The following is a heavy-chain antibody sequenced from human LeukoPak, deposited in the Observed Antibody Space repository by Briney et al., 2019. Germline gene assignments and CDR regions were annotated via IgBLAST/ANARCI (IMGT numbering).Heavy chain of an antibody. CDR3: ARDRPHYYGSGIYPNY. V-gene: IGHV1-18*01. CDR2: ISAYNGNT. CDR1: GYTFTSYG. Sequence: GASVKVSCKASGYTFTSYGISWVRQAPGQGLEWMGWISAYNGNTNYAQKLQGRVTMTTDTSTSTAYMELRSLRSDDTAVYYWARDRPHYYGSGIYPNYGGQGTLVTVSS. J-gene: IGHJ4*02. D-gene: IGHD3-10*01.